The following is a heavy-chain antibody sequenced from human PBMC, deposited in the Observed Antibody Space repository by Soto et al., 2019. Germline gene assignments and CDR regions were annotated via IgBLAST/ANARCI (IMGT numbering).Heavy chain of an antibody. D-gene: IGHD3-3*01. V-gene: IGHV3-74*01. J-gene: IGHJ6*02. CDR3: ARVWGDFWSGSRMDV. CDR1: GFAFSSYW. Sequence: GGSLRLSCAASGFAFSSYWMHWVRQAPGKGLVWVSRINSDGSSTSYADSVKGRFTISRDNAKNTLYLQMNRLRAEDTAVYYSARVWGDFWSGSRMDVWGQGTTVTV. CDR2: INSDGSST.